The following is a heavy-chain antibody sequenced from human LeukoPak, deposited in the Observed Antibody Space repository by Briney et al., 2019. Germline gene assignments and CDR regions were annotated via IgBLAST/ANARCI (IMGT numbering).Heavy chain of an antibody. CDR3: SRTLFGVVNY. D-gene: IGHD3-3*01. V-gene: IGHV3-74*01. CDR2: INGDGSII. J-gene: IGHJ4*02. CDR1: GFTFSTYW. Sequence: PGGSLRLSCVASGFTFSTYWMHWVRQAPGKGLVWVSRINGDGSIINYADSVKGRFTISRDNAKNTLYLQMNSLRAEDTAVYYCSRTLFGVVNYWGQGTLVIVSS.